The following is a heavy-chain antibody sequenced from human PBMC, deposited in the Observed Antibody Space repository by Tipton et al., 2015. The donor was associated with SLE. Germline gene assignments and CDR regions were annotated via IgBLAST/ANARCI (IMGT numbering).Heavy chain of an antibody. CDR2: IYPSVST. Sequence: LRLSCSVSGDSINNNNYCWGWIRQPAGKGLEWIGRIYPSVSTNYNPSLKSQVTMSIDTSKNQFSLKLSSVAAADTAVYYCARGPGSKSGEAFDIWGQGTMVTVSS. D-gene: IGHD1-26*01. J-gene: IGHJ3*02. CDR3: ARGPGSKSGEAFDI. CDR1: GDSINNNNYC. V-gene: IGHV4-61*02.